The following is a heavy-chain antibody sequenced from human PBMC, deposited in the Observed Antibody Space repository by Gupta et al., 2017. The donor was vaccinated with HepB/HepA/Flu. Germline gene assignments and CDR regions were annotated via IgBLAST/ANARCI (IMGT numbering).Heavy chain of an antibody. D-gene: IGHD7-27*01. CDR2: IWYDGDNK. V-gene: IGHV3-33*08. CDR3: ARDNWGLAFDY. J-gene: IGHJ4*02. CDR1: GFTFIMYG. Sequence: QVQLVESGGDVVQPGRSLTLSCAASGFTFIMYGMHWVRQAPGKGLEWVALIWYDGDNKYYAESAKGRFTISRDNSKNMLYLQMNSLRVDDTAVYYCARDNWGLAFDYWGQGTLVTVSS.